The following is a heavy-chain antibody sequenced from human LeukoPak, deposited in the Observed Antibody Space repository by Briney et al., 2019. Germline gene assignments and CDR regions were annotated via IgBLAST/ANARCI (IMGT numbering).Heavy chain of an antibody. CDR3: ARDSDTGVLYDILTDYYPYYFDY. CDR2: ISSSSTYI. D-gene: IGHD3-9*01. J-gene: IGHJ4*02. CDR1: GFTFSTYS. Sequence: PGGSLRPSCAASGFTFSTYSMNWVRQAPGKGLEWVSSISSSSTYIYYADSVKGRFTISRDNAKNSLYLQMNSLRAEDTAVYYCARDSDTGVLYDILTDYYPYYFDYWGQGTLVTVSS. V-gene: IGHV3-21*01.